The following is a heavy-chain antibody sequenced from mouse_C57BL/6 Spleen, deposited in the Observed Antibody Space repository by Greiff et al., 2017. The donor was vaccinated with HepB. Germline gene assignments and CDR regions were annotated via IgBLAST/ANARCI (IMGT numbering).Heavy chain of an antibody. Sequence: VQLKESGPELVKPGASVKISCKASGYSFTGYYMNWVKQSPEKSLEWIGEINPSTGGTTYNQKFKAKATLTVDKSSSTAYMQLKSLTSEDSAVYYCARSYYSNSPWFAYWGQGTLVTVSA. D-gene: IGHD2-5*01. CDR1: GYSFTGYY. CDR2: INPSTGGT. CDR3: ARSYYSNSPWFAY. J-gene: IGHJ3*01. V-gene: IGHV1-42*01.